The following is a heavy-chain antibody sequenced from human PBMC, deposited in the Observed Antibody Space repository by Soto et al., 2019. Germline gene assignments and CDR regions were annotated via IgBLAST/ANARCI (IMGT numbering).Heavy chain of an antibody. D-gene: IGHD4-17*01. V-gene: IGHV4-39*02. Sequence: QLQLQESGPGLVKPSDTLSLTCTVSGGSISTDSHYWGWIRQPPGKGLEWIGSVYYAGSTYKHPSLHSRVTISVDTSKNHFSLKLNSVTAADTAVYYCARRTNYGDYSFDYWGQGTLVTVSS. CDR3: ARRTNYGDYSFDY. J-gene: IGHJ4*02. CDR1: GGSISTDSHY. CDR2: VYYAGST.